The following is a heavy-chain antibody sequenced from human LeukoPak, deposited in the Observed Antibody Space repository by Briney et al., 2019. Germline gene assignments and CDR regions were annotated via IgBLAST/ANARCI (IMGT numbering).Heavy chain of an antibody. CDR3: AKDGERTRGIAARRDY. CDR1: GVTVSSNY. D-gene: IGHD6-6*01. V-gene: IGHV3-53*01. J-gene: IGHJ4*02. CDR2: IYSDGST. Sequence: PGGSLRLSCAASGVTVSSNYMSWVRQAPGKGLEWVSEIYSDGSTYYAASVKGRFSISRDNSKNTLYLQMNSLRAEDTAVYYCAKDGERTRGIAARRDYWGQGTLVTVSS.